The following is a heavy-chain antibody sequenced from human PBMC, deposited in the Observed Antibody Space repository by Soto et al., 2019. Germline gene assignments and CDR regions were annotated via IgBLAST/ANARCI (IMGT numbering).Heavy chain of an antibody. CDR1: GGSINNHY. V-gene: IGHV4-59*11. J-gene: IGHJ6*02. Sequence: SETLSLTCTVSGGSINNHYWSWIRQPPGQGLEWIGYIYYSGSTNYNPSLKSRVTISVDTSKNQFSLKLSSVTAADTAVYYCARGKYSYDSSGVGYYYGMDVWGQGTTVTVSS. CDR3: ARGKYSYDSSGVGYYYGMDV. D-gene: IGHD3-22*01. CDR2: IYYSGST.